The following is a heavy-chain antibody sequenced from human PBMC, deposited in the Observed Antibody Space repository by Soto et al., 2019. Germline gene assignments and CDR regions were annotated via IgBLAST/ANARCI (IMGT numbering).Heavy chain of an antibody. D-gene: IGHD1-7*01. CDR3: ETSGTRGGLDV. Sequence: SETLSLTCTVSGGSFSSYYWSWIRQLAGKGLEWIGRMYSTGSTNYNPYLKSRVTMFLDTSKSQFSLKLRSVTAADTAVYYCETSGTRGGLDVWGQGTTVTVSS. CDR1: GGSFSSYY. CDR2: MYSTGST. J-gene: IGHJ6*02. V-gene: IGHV4-4*07.